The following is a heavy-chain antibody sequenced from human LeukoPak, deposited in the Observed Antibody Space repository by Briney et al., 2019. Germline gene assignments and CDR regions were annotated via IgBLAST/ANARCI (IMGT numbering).Heavy chain of an antibody. V-gene: IGHV3-7*01. Sequence: GGSLRLSCAASGFTFSSYWMSWVRQAPGKGLEWVANIKQDGSEKYYVDSVKGRFTISRDNAKNSLYLQMNSLRAEDTAVYYCARGLLRYFDRSPYLDAFDIWGQGTMVTVSS. CDR3: ARGLLRYFDRSPYLDAFDI. CDR1: GFTFSSYW. CDR2: IKQDGSEK. D-gene: IGHD3-9*01. J-gene: IGHJ3*02.